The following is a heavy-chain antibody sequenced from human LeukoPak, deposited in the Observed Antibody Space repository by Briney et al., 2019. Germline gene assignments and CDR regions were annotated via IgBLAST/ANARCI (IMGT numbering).Heavy chain of an antibody. CDR2: ISSSSSYI. CDR3: ARDTRHYDFWSGYPNWFDP. D-gene: IGHD3-3*01. CDR1: GFAFSSYS. J-gene: IGHJ5*02. V-gene: IGHV3-21*01. Sequence: PGGSLRLSCAASGFAFSSYSMNWVRQAPGKGLEWVSSISSSSSYIYYADSVKGRFTISRDNAKNSLYLQMNSLRAEDTAVYYCARDTRHYDFWSGYPNWFDPWGQGTLVAVSS.